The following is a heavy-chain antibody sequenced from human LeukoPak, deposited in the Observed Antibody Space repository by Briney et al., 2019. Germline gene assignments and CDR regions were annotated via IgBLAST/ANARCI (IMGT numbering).Heavy chain of an antibody. D-gene: IGHD6-6*01. J-gene: IGHJ4*02. V-gene: IGHV3-21*01. CDR1: GFTFSSYS. Sequence: GGSLRLSCAASGFTFSSYSMNWVRQAPGKGLEWVSSISSSSSYIYYADSVKGLFTISRDNAKNSLYLQMNSLKAEDTAVYYCVRGSPSEYSSSSPLEYWGQGTLVTVSS. CDR3: VRGSPSEYSSSSPLEY. CDR2: ISSSSSYI.